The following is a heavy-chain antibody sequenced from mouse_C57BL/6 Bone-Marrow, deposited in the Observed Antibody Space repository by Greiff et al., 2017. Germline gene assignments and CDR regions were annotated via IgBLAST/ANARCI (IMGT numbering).Heavy chain of an antibody. J-gene: IGHJ4*01. CDR1: GYTFTSYD. CDR2: IYPRDGST. V-gene: IGHV1-85*01. D-gene: IGHD1-1*01. CDR3: ARSPITTVVAPSAMDY. Sequence: VKLMESGPELVKPGASVKLSCKASGYTFTSYDINWVKQRPGQGLEWIGWIYPRDGSTRYNEKFKGKATLTVDTSSSTAYMELHSLTSEDSAVYFCARSPITTVVAPSAMDYWGQGTSVTVSS.